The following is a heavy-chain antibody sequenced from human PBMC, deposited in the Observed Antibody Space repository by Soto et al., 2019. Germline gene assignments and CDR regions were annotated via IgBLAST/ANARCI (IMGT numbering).Heavy chain of an antibody. V-gene: IGHV1-2*04. Sequence: ASVKVSCKASGYTFTGYYMHWVRQAPGQGLEWMGWINPNSGGTNYAQKFQGWVTMTRDTSISTAYMELSRLRSDDTAVYYCARDTGLMIFGRYYYYGMDVWGQGTTVTVSS. CDR3: ARDTGLMIFGRYYYYGMDV. CDR1: GYTFTGYY. D-gene: IGHD3-3*01. J-gene: IGHJ6*02. CDR2: INPNSGGT.